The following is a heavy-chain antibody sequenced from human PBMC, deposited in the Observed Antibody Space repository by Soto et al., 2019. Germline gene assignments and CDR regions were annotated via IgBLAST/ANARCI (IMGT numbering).Heavy chain of an antibody. Sequence: ASVKLSCKASGYTFTGYYMHWVRQAPGQGLEWMGWINPNSGGTNYAQKFQGWVTMTRDTSISTAYMELSRLRSDDTAVYYCARDSPDSGYDFWGQGTLVTVSS. V-gene: IGHV1-2*04. J-gene: IGHJ4*02. D-gene: IGHD5-12*01. CDR1: GYTFTGYY. CDR3: ARDSPDSGYDF. CDR2: INPNSGGT.